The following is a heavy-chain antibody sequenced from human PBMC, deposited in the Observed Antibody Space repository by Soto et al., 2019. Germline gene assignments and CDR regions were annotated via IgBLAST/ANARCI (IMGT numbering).Heavy chain of an antibody. Sequence: SETLCLTCTVSGGSISSGPSYGGWIRQPPGQGLEWVGSIYYLGNTYYNSSLGSRVVISVDKSKNQFSLKLSSVTAADTAVYYCARRMVTTRPTEYYFDYWGQGTLVTVSS. J-gene: IGHJ4*02. CDR3: ARRMVTTRPTEYYFDY. D-gene: IGHD4-17*01. V-gene: IGHV4-39*01. CDR1: GGSISSGPSY. CDR2: IYYLGNT.